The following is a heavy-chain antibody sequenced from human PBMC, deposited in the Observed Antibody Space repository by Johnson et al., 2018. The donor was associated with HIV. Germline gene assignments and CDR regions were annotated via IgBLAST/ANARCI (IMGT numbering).Heavy chain of an antibody. CDR3: ASRYTVDAFDI. Sequence: MLLVESGGGVVQPGRSLRLSCAASGFTFSSYAMHWVRQAPGKGLEWVSYISSSGSTIYYADSVKGRFTISRDNAKNSLYLQMNSLRAEDTAVYYCASRYTVDAFDIWGQGTMVTVSS. CDR2: ISSSGSTI. D-gene: IGHD1-1*01. CDR1: GFTFSSYA. J-gene: IGHJ3*02. V-gene: IGHV3-48*04.